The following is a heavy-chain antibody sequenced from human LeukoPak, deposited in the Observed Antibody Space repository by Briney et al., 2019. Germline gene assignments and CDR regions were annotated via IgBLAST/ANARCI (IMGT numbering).Heavy chain of an antibody. CDR2: ISWNSNSI. J-gene: IGHJ4*02. CDR3: AKAPSFHLISPYFDY. D-gene: IGHD2-15*01. V-gene: IGHV3-9*01. CDR1: GFTFDDYA. Sequence: GGSLRLSCAASGFTFDDYAMHWVRQAPGKGLEWVSGISWNSNSIDYADSVKGRFTISRDNAKNSLYLQMNSLRAEDTALYYCAKAPSFHLISPYFDYWGQGTLVTVSS.